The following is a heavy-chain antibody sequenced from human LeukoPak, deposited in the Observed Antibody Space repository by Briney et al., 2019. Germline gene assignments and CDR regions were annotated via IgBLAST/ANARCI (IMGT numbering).Heavy chain of an antibody. Sequence: ESGPTLVNPTQTLTLTCTFSGFSLSTSGTCVSWIRQPPGKALEWLARIDWDDDKYYNTSLKTRLTISKDISKNQVVLTMTNMDPVDTATYYCARGRDCTSTSCPDYWGQGTLVTVSS. D-gene: IGHD2-2*01. CDR2: IDWDDDK. V-gene: IGHV2-70*11. CDR3: ARGRDCTSTSCPDY. J-gene: IGHJ4*02. CDR1: GFSLSTSGTC.